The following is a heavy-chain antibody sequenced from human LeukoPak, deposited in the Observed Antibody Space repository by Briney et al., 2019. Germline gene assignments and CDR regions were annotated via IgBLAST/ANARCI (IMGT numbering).Heavy chain of an antibody. CDR3: ASRELPGLYYGMDV. V-gene: IGHV3-66*01. D-gene: IGHD1-26*01. CDR1: GFSFSDYY. Sequence: GGSLRLSCAASGFSFSDYYMSWIRQAPGKGLEWVSLIYSGGSTYYADSVKGRFTISRDNSKNTLYLQMNSLRAEDTAVYYCASRELPGLYYGMDVWGQGTTVTVSS. J-gene: IGHJ6*02. CDR2: IYSGGST.